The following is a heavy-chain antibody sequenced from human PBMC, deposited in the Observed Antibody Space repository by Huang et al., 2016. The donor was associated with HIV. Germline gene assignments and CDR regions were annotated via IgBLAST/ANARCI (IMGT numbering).Heavy chain of an antibody. V-gene: IGHV3-30*02. CDR1: GFTFSSYG. CDR2: IRYDGRNK. CDR3: AKGSMANAFDI. J-gene: IGHJ3*02. Sequence: QVQLVESGGGVVQPGGSLRLSCAASGFTFSSYGMHWVRQAPGKGLEWVECIRYDGRNKYYADSVRGRFTISRDNSKNTLYLQMNSLRAEDTAVYYCAKGSMANAFDIWGQGTMVTVSS. D-gene: IGHD3-10*01.